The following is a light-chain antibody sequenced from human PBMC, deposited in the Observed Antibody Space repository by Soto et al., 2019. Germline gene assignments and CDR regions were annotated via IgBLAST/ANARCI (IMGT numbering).Light chain of an antibody. J-gene: IGLJ2*01. CDR1: SSNIGSNY. CDR3: AVWDDSLSGREV. V-gene: IGLV1-47*01. Sequence: QAVVTQPPSASGTPGQRVSISCSGSSSNIGSNYVYWYQQVPETTPKLLIYKNNQRPSGVPDRFSCSKSGASASLAISGLRSEDEADYYCAVWDDSLSGREVFGGGTKLTVL. CDR2: KNN.